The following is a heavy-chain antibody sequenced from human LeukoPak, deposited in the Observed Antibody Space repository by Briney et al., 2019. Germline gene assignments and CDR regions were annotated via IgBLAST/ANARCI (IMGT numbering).Heavy chain of an antibody. Sequence: ASETLSLTCTVYNESFTTYYWGWIRQAPGKGLVWIGEVYHSGMIKYNPSLRSRLTLSLEKSKSQFSLRLNSVTAADTAVYYCARAVRGGFDPWGQGILVTVSS. CDR2: VYHSGMI. J-gene: IGHJ5*02. V-gene: IGHV4-34*01. CDR1: NESFTTYY. CDR3: ARAVRGGFDP.